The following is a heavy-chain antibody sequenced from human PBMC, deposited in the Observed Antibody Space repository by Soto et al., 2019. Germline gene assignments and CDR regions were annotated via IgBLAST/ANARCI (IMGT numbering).Heavy chain of an antibody. J-gene: IGHJ6*02. V-gene: IGHV1-69*01. D-gene: IGHD3-3*01. Sequence: QVQLVQSGAEVKKPGSSVKVSCKASGGTFSSYAISWVRQAPGQGLEWMGGIIPIFGTANYAQKFQGRVTITADESMSTAYMELSSLRSEDTAVYYCAREKVTIFGVANRYYYYGMDVWGQGTTVTVSS. CDR3: AREKVTIFGVANRYYYYGMDV. CDR1: GGTFSSYA. CDR2: IIPIFGTA.